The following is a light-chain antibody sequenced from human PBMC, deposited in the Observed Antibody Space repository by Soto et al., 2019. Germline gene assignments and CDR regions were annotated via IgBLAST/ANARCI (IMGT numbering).Light chain of an antibody. V-gene: IGKV3-20*01. CDR2: GAS. J-gene: IGKJ3*01. Sequence: EIVLTQSPGTLSLSPGERATLSCRASQSVSSSYLAWYQQKPGQAPRLLIYGASSRATGIPDRFSGSGSGTHFPLTISRLEPEDFAVYYCQQYGSSPPTFGPGTKVDIK. CDR3: QQYGSSPPT. CDR1: QSVSSSY.